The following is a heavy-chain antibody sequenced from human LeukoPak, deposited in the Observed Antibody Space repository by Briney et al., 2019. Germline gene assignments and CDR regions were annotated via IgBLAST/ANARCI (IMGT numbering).Heavy chain of an antibody. CDR3: AREGGGYDLYYFDY. CDR2: IWYDGSNK. CDR1: GFTFSSYG. J-gene: IGHJ4*02. Sequence: GRSLRASCAASGFTFSSYGMHWVRQAPGKGLEWVAVIWYDGSNKYYADSVKGRFTISRDNSKNTLYLQMNSLRAEDTAVYYCAREGGGYDLYYFDYWGQGTLVTVSS. D-gene: IGHD5-12*01. V-gene: IGHV3-33*01.